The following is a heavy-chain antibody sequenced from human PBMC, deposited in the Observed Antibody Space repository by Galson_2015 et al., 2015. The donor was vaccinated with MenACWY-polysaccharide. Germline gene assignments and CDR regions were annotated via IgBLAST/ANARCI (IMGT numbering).Heavy chain of an antibody. CDR1: GYSLSSGSY. CDR2: IYHSGST. V-gene: IGHV4-38-2*01. CDR3: ARVEKYSGSYYILH. J-gene: IGHJ4*02. D-gene: IGHD1-26*01. Sequence: ETLSLACAGSGYSLSSGSYWGWIRQPPGKGLEWIGSIYHSGSTYYTPSLKCRVTISVDTSKNQFSLKLSSVTAADTAVYYCARVEKYSGSYYILHWGQGTLVTVSS.